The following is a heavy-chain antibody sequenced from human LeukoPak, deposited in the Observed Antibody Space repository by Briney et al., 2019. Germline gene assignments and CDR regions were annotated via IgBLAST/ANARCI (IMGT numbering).Heavy chain of an antibody. CDR1: GFTFSGDW. CDR2: VSSAGYTT. J-gene: IGHJ4*02. V-gene: IGHV3-74*01. Sequence: GGSLRLSCAASGFTFSGDWMHWVRQAPGKGLVWVSHVSSAGYTTRYADSVKGRFTITRDNAKNTLYLQMNSLRAEDTAVYYCAREQGALDSWGQGTLVTVSS. CDR3: AREQGALDS.